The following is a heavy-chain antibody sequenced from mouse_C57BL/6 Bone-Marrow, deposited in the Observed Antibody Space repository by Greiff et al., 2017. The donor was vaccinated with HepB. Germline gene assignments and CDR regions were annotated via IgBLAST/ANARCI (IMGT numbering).Heavy chain of an antibody. D-gene: IGHD1-1*01. CDR3: AREGLYYYGSSYFLYAMDY. V-gene: IGHV2-6*03. CDR2: IWSDGST. J-gene: IGHJ4*01. CDR1: GFSLTSYG. Sequence: QVQLKESGPGLVAPSQSLSITCTVSGFSLTSYGVHWVRQPPGKGLEWLVVIWSDGSTTYNSALKSRLSISKDNSKSQVFLKMNSLQTDDTAMYYCAREGLYYYGSSYFLYAMDYWGQGTSVTVSS.